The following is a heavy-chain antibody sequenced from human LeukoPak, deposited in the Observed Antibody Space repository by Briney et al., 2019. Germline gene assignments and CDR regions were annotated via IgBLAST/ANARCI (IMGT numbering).Heavy chain of an antibody. CDR3: ARHRAVVVPAALPLYYFDY. J-gene: IGHJ4*02. CDR2: ICSGGNT. Sequence: SETLSLTCTVSGGSVSSNYYWGWIRQPPGKGLEWIGSICSGGNTYYNPSLKSRVTISVDTSKNQFSLKLSSVTAADTAVYYCARHRAVVVPAALPLYYFDYWGQGTLVTVSS. CDR1: GGSVSSNYY. D-gene: IGHD2-2*02. V-gene: IGHV4-39*01.